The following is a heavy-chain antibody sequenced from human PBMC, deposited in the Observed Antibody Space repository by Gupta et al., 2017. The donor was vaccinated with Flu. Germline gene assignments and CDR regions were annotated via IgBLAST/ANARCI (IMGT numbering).Heavy chain of an antibody. Sequence: QDGSDQDYVDSVKGRFTISRASAKNSLFLQMNGLRVAATAIYYCARGSHDSKYRCFETWGQGTRVTVSS. D-gene: IGHD4-4*01. J-gene: IGHJ5*02. CDR3: ARGSHDSKYRCFET. V-gene: IGHV3-7*01. CDR2: QDGSDQ.